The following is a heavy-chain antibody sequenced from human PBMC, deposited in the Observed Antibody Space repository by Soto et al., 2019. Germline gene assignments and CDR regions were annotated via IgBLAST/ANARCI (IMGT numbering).Heavy chain of an antibody. Sequence: ASVKVSCKASGYTFTRYGISWVRQAPGQGLEWMGWISADTGTRFYAQKFQGRVTMTTDMATTTAYMELGSLRSDDTAVYYCAGPSIAAFYYYYYYMDVWGKGTTVTVSS. J-gene: IGHJ6*03. V-gene: IGHV1-18*01. CDR3: AGPSIAAFYYYYYYMDV. CDR2: ISADTGTR. CDR1: GYTFTRYG. D-gene: IGHD6-6*01.